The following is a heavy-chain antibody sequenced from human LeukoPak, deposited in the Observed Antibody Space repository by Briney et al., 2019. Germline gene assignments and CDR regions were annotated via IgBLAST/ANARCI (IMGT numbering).Heavy chain of an antibody. V-gene: IGHV1-69*13. CDR2: IIPIFGTA. J-gene: IGHJ3*02. Sequence: GASVKVSCKASGGTFSSYAISWVRQGPGQGLEWMGGIIPIFGTANYAQKFQGRVTITADESTSTAYMELSSLRSEDTAVYYCARPYYYDSSGYYEDAFDIWGQGTMVTVSS. CDR3: ARPYYYDSSGYYEDAFDI. D-gene: IGHD3-22*01. CDR1: GGTFSSYA.